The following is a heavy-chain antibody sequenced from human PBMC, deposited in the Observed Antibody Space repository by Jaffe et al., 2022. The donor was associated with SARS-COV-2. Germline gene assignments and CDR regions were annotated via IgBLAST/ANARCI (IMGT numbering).Heavy chain of an antibody. D-gene: IGHD3-9*01. J-gene: IGHJ6*02. V-gene: IGHV1-46*01. CDR3: ARDSPSFDILTGHQYYYGMDV. Sequence: QVQLVQSGAEVKKPGASVKVSCKASGYTFTSYYMHWVRQAPGQGLEWMGIINPSGGSTSYAQKFQGRVTMTRDTSTSTVYMELSSLRSEDTAVYYCARDSPSFDILTGHQYYYGMDVWGQGTTVTVSS. CDR1: GYTFTSYY. CDR2: INPSGGST.